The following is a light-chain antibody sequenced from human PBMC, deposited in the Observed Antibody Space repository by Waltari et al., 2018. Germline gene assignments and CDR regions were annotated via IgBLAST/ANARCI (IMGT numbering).Light chain of an antibody. CDR1: SCNIGTNN. V-gene: IGLV1-44*01. CDR3: SAWDDRLDAYV. J-gene: IGLJ1*01. Sequence: QSVLTQPPSASGAPGQTITISCSGSSCNIGTNNVNWYQQRPGPAPKVLIYSNNQRPSAVPDRFSGSKSGSSASLAISGLQSEDEADYFCSAWDDRLDAYVFGTGTNVTVL. CDR2: SNN.